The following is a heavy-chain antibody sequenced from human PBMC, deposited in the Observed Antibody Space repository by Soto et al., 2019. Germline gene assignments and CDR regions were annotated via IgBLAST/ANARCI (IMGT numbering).Heavy chain of an antibody. Sequence: GGSLRLSCAASGFTFSSYSMNWVRQAPGKGLEWVSYISSSSSTIYYADSVKGRFTISRDNAKNSLYLQMNSLRDEDTAVYYCATYYDFWSGYYSLDYWGQGTLVTVSS. CDR3: ATYYDFWSGYYSLDY. J-gene: IGHJ4*02. CDR2: ISSSSSTI. D-gene: IGHD3-3*01. CDR1: GFTFSSYS. V-gene: IGHV3-48*02.